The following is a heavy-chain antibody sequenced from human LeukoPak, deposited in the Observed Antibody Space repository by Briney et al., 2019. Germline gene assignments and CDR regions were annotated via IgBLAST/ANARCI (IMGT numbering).Heavy chain of an antibody. D-gene: IGHD6-13*01. V-gene: IGHV4-34*01. CDR3: ARAPSTWYANAFDM. J-gene: IGHJ3*02. CDR2: INHSGST. Sequence: SETLSLTCAVYGGSFSGYYWSWIRQPPGKGLEWIGEINHSGSTNYNPSLKSRVTISVDTSKNQFSLKLSSVTAADTAVYYCARAPSTWYANAFDMWGQGTVVTVSS. CDR1: GGSFSGYY.